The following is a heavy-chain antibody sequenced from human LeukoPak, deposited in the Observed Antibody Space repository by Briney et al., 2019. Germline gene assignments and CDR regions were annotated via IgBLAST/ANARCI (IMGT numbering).Heavy chain of an antibody. CDR1: GFTFSNYD. CDR3: ARDWTRTGTNFFDY. Sequence: GGSLRLSCAASGFTFSNYDLGWVRQAPGKGLEWVSGIRGSGSGANYADSVRGRFTISRDNSKNTLYLQMNTLRADDTAVYYCARDWTRTGTNFFDYWGQGTLVTVSS. CDR2: IRGSGSGA. D-gene: IGHD1-1*01. J-gene: IGHJ4*02. V-gene: IGHV3-23*01.